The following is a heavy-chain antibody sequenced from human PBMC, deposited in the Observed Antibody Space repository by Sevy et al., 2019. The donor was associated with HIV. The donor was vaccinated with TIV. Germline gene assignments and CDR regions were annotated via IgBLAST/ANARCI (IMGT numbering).Heavy chain of an antibody. CDR3: ARDRYNWNNFDY. V-gene: IGHV1-18*01. Sequence: ASVKVSCKASGYTFTSYGISWVRQAPGQGLEWMGWISAYNGNTNYAQKLQGRVTMTTDTSTSTAYMELSSLRSDDTAVYYCARDRYNWNNFDYWGQGTLVTVSS. CDR2: ISAYNGNT. CDR1: GYTFTSYG. D-gene: IGHD1-1*01. J-gene: IGHJ4*02.